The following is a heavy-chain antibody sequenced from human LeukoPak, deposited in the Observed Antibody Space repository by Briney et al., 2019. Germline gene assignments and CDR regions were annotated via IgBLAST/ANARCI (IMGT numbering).Heavy chain of an antibody. Sequence: PGGSLRLSCAASGFTFSSYVMNWVRQAPGKGLEWISAVSDTGRTTYYADSVKGRFTMSRDNSKNTVYLQMNSLRAEDTAVYYCTKNSLAVVITHYWYFDLWGRATLVTVSS. V-gene: IGHV3-23*01. D-gene: IGHD3-22*01. CDR1: GFTFSSYV. CDR3: TKNSLAVVITHYWYFDL. J-gene: IGHJ2*01. CDR2: VSDTGRTT.